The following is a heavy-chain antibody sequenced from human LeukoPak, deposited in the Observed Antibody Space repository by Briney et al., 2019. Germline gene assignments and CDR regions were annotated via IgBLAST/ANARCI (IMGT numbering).Heavy chain of an antibody. J-gene: IGHJ4*02. CDR1: GGSISSGGYY. CDR2: IYHSGST. CDR3: ARPRGRIAARGYFDY. Sequence: PSETLSLTCTVSGGSISSGGYYWSWIRQPPGKGLEWIGYIYHSGSTYYNPSLKSRVTISVDRSKNQFSLKLSSVTAADTAVYYCARPRGRIAARGYFDYWGQGTLVTVSS. V-gene: IGHV4-30-2*01. D-gene: IGHD6-6*01.